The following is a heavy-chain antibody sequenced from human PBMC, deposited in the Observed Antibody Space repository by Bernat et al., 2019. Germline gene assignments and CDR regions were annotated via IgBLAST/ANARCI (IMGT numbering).Heavy chain of an antibody. CDR1: GFTFSSYA. CDR3: ARESVAGTLYYFDY. J-gene: IGHJ4*02. Sequence: VQLVESGGGLVQPGGSLRLSCAASGFTFSSYAMHWVRQAPGKGLEWVAVISYDGSNKYYADSVKGRFTISRDNSKNTLYLQMNSLRAEDTAVYYCARESVAGTLYYFDYWGQGTLVTVSS. D-gene: IGHD6-19*01. V-gene: IGHV3-30-3*01. CDR2: ISYDGSNK.